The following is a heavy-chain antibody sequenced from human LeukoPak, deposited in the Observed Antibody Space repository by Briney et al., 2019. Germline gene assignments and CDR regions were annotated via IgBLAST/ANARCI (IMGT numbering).Heavy chain of an antibody. J-gene: IGHJ5*02. V-gene: IGHV3-48*01. CDR2: IRNGGGSI. Sequence: PGGSLRLSCAASGFTFSHYNMNWVRQAPGKGLEWISYIRNGGGSIYYAHSVRGRFTISRDNAKSSLYLQMNSLGAEDTAVYYCARGGDYGDYQGTWGQGTLVTVSS. CDR1: GFTFSHYN. D-gene: IGHD4-17*01. CDR3: ARGGDYGDYQGT.